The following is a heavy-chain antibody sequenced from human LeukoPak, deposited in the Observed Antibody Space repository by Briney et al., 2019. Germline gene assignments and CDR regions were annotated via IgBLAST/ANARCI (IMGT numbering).Heavy chain of an antibody. CDR1: GLTVSTNY. D-gene: IGHD3-10*01. V-gene: IGHV3-53*01. Sequence: PGGSLRLSCAASGLTVSTNYMTWVRQAPGKGLEWVSVLYSDGRTFYADSAKGRFTISRDNSKNTLDLQMNGLRAEDTAVYYCAQNGGGSGTYYPYWGLGTLVTVSS. CDR2: LYSDGRT. J-gene: IGHJ4*02. CDR3: AQNGGGSGTYYPY.